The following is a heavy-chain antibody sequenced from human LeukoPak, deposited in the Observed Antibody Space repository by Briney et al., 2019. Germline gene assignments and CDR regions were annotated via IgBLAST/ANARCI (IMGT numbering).Heavy chain of an antibody. CDR3: ARAIGSTGYYYLDAFDI. D-gene: IGHD3-22*01. J-gene: IGHJ3*02. Sequence: GGSLRLSCAASGFTFSSSSMNWVRQAPGKGLEWVSFISSSSSYIYDADSVKGRFTISRDNAKNSLYLQMNSLRAEDTAVYYCARAIGSTGYYYLDAFDIWGQGTMVTVSS. CDR2: ISSSSSYI. CDR1: GFTFSSSS. V-gene: IGHV3-21*01.